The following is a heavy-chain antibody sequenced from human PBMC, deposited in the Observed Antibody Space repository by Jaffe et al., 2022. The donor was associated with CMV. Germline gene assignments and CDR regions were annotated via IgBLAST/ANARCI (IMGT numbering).Heavy chain of an antibody. CDR3: ARSVAGTRIDY. D-gene: IGHD6-19*01. V-gene: IGHV6-1*01. J-gene: IGHJ4*02. CDR1: GDTVSSDSAA. CDR2: TYYRSKWFT. Sequence: QVQLQQSGPRLVKPSQTLSLTCAISGDTVSSDSAAWNWIRQSPSRGLEWLGKTYYRSKWFTDYAISVRSRITINSDTSKNQFSLHVNSVTPEDTAVFYCARSVAGTRIDYWGQGTLVTVSS.